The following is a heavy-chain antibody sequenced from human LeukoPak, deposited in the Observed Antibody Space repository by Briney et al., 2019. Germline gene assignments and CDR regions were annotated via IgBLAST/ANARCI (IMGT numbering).Heavy chain of an antibody. CDR1: GGTFSSYA. Sequence: SVKVSCKASGGTFSSYAISWVRRAPGQGLEWMGRIIPILGIANYAQKFQGRVTITADKSTSTAYMELSSLRSEDTAVYYCARALTTVVTPYYYGMDVWGQGTTVTVSS. D-gene: IGHD4-17*01. CDR2: IIPILGIA. J-gene: IGHJ6*02. CDR3: ARALTTVVTPYYYGMDV. V-gene: IGHV1-69*04.